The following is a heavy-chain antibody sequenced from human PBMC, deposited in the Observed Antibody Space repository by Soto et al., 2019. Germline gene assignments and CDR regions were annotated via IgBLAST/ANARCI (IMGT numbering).Heavy chain of an antibody. CDR1: GFTFSSYA. Sequence: GGSLRLSCAASGFTFSSYAMSWVRQAPGKGLEWVSAISGSGGSTYYADSVKGRFTISRDNSKNTLYLQMNSLRAEDTAVYYCAKGDVCSSTSCPYYFDYWGQGTLVTVSS. V-gene: IGHV3-23*01. CDR3: AKGDVCSSTSCPYYFDY. D-gene: IGHD2-2*01. J-gene: IGHJ4*02. CDR2: ISGSGGST.